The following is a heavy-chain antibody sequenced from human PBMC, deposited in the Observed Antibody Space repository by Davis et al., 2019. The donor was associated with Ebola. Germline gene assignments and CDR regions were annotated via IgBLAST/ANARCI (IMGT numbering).Heavy chain of an antibody. CDR2: INHSGST. Sequence: SETLSLTCAVYGGSFSGYYWSWIRQPPGKGLEWIGEINHSGSTNYNPSLKSRVTISVDTSKNQLSLKLSSVTAADTAVYYCARDLGMTTVTTGDYWGQGTLVTVSS. D-gene: IGHD4-17*01. V-gene: IGHV4-34*01. CDR3: ARDLGMTTVTTGDY. J-gene: IGHJ4*02. CDR1: GGSFSGYY.